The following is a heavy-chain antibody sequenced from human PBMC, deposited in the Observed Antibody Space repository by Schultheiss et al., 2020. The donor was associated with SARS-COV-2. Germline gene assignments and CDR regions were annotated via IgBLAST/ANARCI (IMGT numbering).Heavy chain of an antibody. V-gene: IGHV4-30-4*01. CDR2: IYYSGST. D-gene: IGHD3-16*01. Sequence: SQTLSLTCTVSGGSISSGDYYWSWIRQPPGKGLEWIGYIYYSGSTNYNPSLKSRVTISVDTSKNQFSLKLSSVTAADTAVYYCARVGGNGGAGYGVDVWGQGTMVTVSS. J-gene: IGHJ6*02. CDR1: GGSISSGDYY. CDR3: ARVGGNGGAGYGVDV.